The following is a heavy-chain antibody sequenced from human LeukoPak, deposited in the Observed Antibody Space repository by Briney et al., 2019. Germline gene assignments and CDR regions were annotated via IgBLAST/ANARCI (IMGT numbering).Heavy chain of an antibody. V-gene: IGHV4-61*02. Sequence: SQTLSLTCTVSGGSISSGSYYWSWIRQPAGKGLEWIGRIYTSGSTNYNPSLKSRVSISVDTSKNQFSLKLSSVTAADTAVYYCARGGSSSWYGNWFDPWGQGTLVTVSS. CDR1: GGSISSGSYY. D-gene: IGHD6-13*01. J-gene: IGHJ5*02. CDR2: IYTSGST. CDR3: ARGGSSSWYGNWFDP.